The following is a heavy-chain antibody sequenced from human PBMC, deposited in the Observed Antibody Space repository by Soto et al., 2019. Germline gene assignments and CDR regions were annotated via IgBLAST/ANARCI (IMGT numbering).Heavy chain of an antibody. V-gene: IGHV3-15*07. CDR1: GFIFSNAW. CDR2: IKSKSDGGTT. CDR3: TTVHPYYYDGSCYNH. J-gene: IGHJ5*02. Sequence: EVQLVESGGGLVKPGGSLRLSCAASGFIFSNAWMNWVRQGPGKGLEWVGRIKSKSDGGTTDYVVTVKGRFTISRDDSKYTVYLQMNSLKTEDTGVYSCTTVHPYYYDGSCYNHWGQGTLVTVSS. D-gene: IGHD3-22*01.